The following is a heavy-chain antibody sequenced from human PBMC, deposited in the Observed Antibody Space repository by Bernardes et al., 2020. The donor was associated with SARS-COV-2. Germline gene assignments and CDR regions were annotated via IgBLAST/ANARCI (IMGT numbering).Heavy chain of an antibody. V-gene: IGHV3-66*01. CDR2: LYRDGVT. CDR3: LRVHGGGF. CDR1: GFNVIDNN. J-gene: IGHJ4*02. Sequence: GGSLRLSCTVSGFNVIDNNMIWVRQAPGKGLEWVSALYRDGVTRYADSIKGRFTISRDNFKNSLYLQMDSLRAEDTAIYYCLRVHGGGFWGQGTLVTVSS. D-gene: IGHD3-16*01.